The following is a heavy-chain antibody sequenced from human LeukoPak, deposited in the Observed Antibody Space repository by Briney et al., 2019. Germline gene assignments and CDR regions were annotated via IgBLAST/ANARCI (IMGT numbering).Heavy chain of an antibody. CDR3: AVRSRSNAFDI. CDR1: GGSFSGYY. V-gene: IGHV4-34*01. D-gene: IGHD6-13*01. Sequence: SETLSLTCAVYGGSFSGYYWSWIRQPPGKGLEWIGEINHSGSTNYNPSPKSRVTISVDTSKNLFSLKLSSVTAADTAVYYCAVRSRSNAFDIWGQGQWSPSLQ. J-gene: IGHJ3*02. CDR2: INHSGST.